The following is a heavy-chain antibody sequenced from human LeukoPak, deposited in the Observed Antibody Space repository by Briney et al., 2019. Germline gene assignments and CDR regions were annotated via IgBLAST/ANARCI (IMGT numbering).Heavy chain of an antibody. V-gene: IGHV3-30-3*01. Sequence: GGSLRLSCAASGFTFSSYAMHWVRQAPGKGLEWVAVISYDGSNKYYADSVKGRFTISRDNSKNTLYLQMNSLRAEDTAVYYCAREGDTVTEKRHYYGMDVWGQGTTVTVSS. CDR2: ISYDGSNK. J-gene: IGHJ6*02. CDR1: GFTFSSYA. CDR3: AREGDTVTEKRHYYGMDV. D-gene: IGHD4-17*01.